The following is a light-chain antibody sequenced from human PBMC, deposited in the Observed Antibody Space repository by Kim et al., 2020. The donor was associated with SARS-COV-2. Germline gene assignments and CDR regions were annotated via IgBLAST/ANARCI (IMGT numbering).Light chain of an antibody. CDR3: QHYNSAPYS. CDR1: QGITHD. V-gene: IGKV1-27*01. CDR2: AAS. J-gene: IGKJ2*01. Sequence: DIQMTQSPSSLSASIGDRVTFTCRASQGITHDLAWYQQKPGKVPKLLIYAASTLQSGFSSRFSGSGSGTDFTLTISSLQPEDVANYYCQHYNSAPYSFGQGDKVEN.